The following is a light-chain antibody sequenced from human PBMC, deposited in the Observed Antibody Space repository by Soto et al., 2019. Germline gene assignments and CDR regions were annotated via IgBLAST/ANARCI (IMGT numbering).Light chain of an antibody. V-gene: IGLV2-14*01. Sequence: LTQPASVSGSPGQSITISCTGTSSDVGAYNYVSWYQQHPDKAPKLMIYEVSNRPSGVSNRFSGSKSGNTASLTISGLQAEDEAYYYCSSYTTSSTVVFGGGTKLTVL. CDR3: SSYTTSSTVV. CDR2: EVS. CDR1: SSDVGAYNY. J-gene: IGLJ2*01.